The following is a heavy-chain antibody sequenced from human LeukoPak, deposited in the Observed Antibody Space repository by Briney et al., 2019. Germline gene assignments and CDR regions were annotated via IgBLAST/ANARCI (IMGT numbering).Heavy chain of an antibody. CDR2: IYYSGST. V-gene: IGHV4-31*03. Sequence: PSETLSLTCTVSGGSLSSGGYYWSWIRQHPGKGLEWIGYIYYSGSTYYNPSLKSRVAISVDTSKNQFSLKLTSVTAADTAVYYCARAFESVGASIRKFDYWGQGTLVTVSS. D-gene: IGHD1-26*01. CDR1: GGSLSSGGYY. CDR3: ARAFESVGASIRKFDY. J-gene: IGHJ4*02.